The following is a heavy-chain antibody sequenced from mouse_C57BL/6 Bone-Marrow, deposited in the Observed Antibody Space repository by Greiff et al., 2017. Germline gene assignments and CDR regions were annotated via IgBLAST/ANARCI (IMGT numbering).Heavy chain of an antibody. CDR2: IYPGDGDT. D-gene: IGHD4-1*01. CDR3: ARYWTGFAY. CDR1: GYAFSSSW. Sequence: QVQLQQSGPELVKPGASVKISCKASGYAFSSSWMNWVKQRPGKGLEWIGRIYPGDGDTNYNGKFKGKATLTAVKSSSTAYMQLSSLTSVDSAVYFCARYWTGFAYWGQGTLVTVSA. J-gene: IGHJ3*01. V-gene: IGHV1-82*01.